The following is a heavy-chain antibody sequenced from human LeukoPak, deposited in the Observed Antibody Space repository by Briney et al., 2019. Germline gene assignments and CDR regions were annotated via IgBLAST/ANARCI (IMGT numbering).Heavy chain of an antibody. V-gene: IGHV3-23*01. CDR1: GFTFSSYT. J-gene: IGHJ5*02. CDR3: AKGPPFNP. CDR2: ISGSGNST. Sequence: PGGSLRLSCADSGFTFSSYTMCWVRQAPGKGLEWVSGISGSGNSTYYADSVKGRFNISRDSYKNTLYLQMNSLRAEDTAVYYCAKGPPFNPCSQGTLVTVSS. D-gene: IGHD3-16*01.